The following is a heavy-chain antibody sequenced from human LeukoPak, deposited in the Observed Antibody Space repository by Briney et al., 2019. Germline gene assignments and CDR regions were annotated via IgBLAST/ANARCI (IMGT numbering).Heavy chain of an antibody. CDR2: ISAYNGNT. J-gene: IGHJ4*02. V-gene: IGHV1-18*01. CDR1: GYTFTSYG. CDR3: ARVLGRDGYNAGLDY. D-gene: IGHD5-24*01. Sequence: ASVKVSCKASGYTFTSYGISWVRQAPGQGLEWMGWISAYNGNTNYAQKLQGRVTMTTDTSTSTAYMEQRSLRSDDTAVYYCARVLGRDGYNAGLDYWGQGTLVTVSS.